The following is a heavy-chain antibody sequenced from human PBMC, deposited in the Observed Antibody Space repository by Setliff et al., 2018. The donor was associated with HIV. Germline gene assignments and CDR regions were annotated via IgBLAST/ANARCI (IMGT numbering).Heavy chain of an antibody. CDR2: INHSGDT. J-gene: IGHJ3*02. CDR1: GGSFSDYY. V-gene: IGHV4-34*01. D-gene: IGHD3-3*01. CDR3: ARSKTFYDFWGGYYTHGAFKI. Sequence: LSLTCAVYGGSFSDYYWSWIRQPPGKGLEWIGGINHSGDTNYNPSLKSRVTISVDTSNNQFSLKLTSVTAADTAVYYCARSKTFYDFWGGYYTHGAFKIWGLGTMVTVSS.